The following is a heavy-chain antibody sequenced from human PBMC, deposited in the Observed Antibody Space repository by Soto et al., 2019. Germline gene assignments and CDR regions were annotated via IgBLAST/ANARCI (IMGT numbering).Heavy chain of an antibody. V-gene: IGHV4-30-4*01. CDR1: GGSISSGDYY. CDR2: IYYSGST. D-gene: IGHD3-22*01. CDR3: ARALDYYDSSGYFYYYYYGMDV. J-gene: IGHJ6*02. Sequence: QVQLQESGPGLVKPSQTLSLTCTVSGGSISSGDYYWSWIRQPPGKGLEWIGYIYYSGSTYYNPSRTGRVTISGDTSKTQFSRKLSSVTAADTAVYYCARALDYYDSSGYFYYYYYGMDVWGQGTTVTVSS.